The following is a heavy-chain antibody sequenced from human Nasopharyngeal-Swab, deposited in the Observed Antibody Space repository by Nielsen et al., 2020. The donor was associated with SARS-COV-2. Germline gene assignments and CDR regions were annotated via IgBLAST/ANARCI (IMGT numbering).Heavy chain of an antibody. J-gene: IGHJ4*02. Sequence: SLKISCAASGFNFDDYAMHWVRQAPGKGLEWVSGISWNSGSIGYADSVKGRFPISRDNAKNSLYLQMNSLRAEDTALYYCAKDTGPDSRWYDVFDYWGQGTLVTVSS. D-gene: IGHD6-13*01. CDR2: ISWNSGSI. CDR1: GFNFDDYA. V-gene: IGHV3-9*01. CDR3: AKDTGPDSRWYDVFDY.